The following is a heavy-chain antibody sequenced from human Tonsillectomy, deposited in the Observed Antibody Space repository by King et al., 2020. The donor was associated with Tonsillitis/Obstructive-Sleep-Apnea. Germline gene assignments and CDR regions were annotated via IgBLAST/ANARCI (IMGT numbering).Heavy chain of an antibody. J-gene: IGHJ3*01. CDR2: INPSGGST. D-gene: IGHD2/OR15-2a*01. V-gene: IGHV1-46*01. Sequence: VQLVESGAEVRKSGASVKVSCKASGYTFTTYQIFWVRQAPGQGLEWMGIINPSGGSTTYAQKFQGRVTMTRDTSTITVYMELSSLRSEDTAVYFCARATLGFWGQGTMVTVSS. CDR1: GYTFTTYQ. CDR3: ARATLGF.